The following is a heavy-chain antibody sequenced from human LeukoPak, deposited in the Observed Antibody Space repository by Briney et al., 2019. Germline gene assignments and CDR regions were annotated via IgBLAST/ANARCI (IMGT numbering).Heavy chain of an antibody. Sequence: PGRSLRLSCAASGFTFSSYGMHWVRQAPGKGLEWIGSIYYSGSTYYNPSLKSRVTISVDTSKNQFSLKLSSVTAADTAVYYCARLRPTTIFGVVIIQHFDYWGQGTLVTVSS. D-gene: IGHD3-3*01. V-gene: IGHV4-39*01. CDR1: GFTFSSYG. J-gene: IGHJ4*02. CDR2: IYYSGST. CDR3: ARLRPTTIFGVVIIQHFDY.